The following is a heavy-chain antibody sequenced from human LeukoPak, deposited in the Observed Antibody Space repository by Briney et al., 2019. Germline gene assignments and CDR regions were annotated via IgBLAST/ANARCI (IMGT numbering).Heavy chain of an antibody. CDR3: AKGTSAVAGHYYMDV. CDR1: GFTFSSYS. Sequence: GGSLRLSCAASGFTFSSYSMNWVRQAPGKGLEWVSVIYGGGSTYYADSVKGRFTISRDNSKNTLYLQMNSLRAEDTAVYYCAKGTSAVAGHYYMDVWGKGTTVTVSS. D-gene: IGHD6-19*01. J-gene: IGHJ6*03. CDR2: IYGGGST. V-gene: IGHV3-NL1*01.